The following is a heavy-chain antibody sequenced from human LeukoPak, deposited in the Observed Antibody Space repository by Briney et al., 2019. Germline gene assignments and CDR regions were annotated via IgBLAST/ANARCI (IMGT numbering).Heavy chain of an antibody. J-gene: IGHJ4*02. CDR1: GFTFSSYA. CDR3: AKGSSYRGGYLDY. Sequence: TGGSLRLSCAASGFTFSSYAMSWVRQAPGKGLEWVSAISGNGGSTYYADSVKGRFTISRDNSKNTLYLQMNSLRAEDTAVYYCAKGSSYRGGYLDYWGQGTLVTVSS. D-gene: IGHD3-10*01. CDR2: ISGNGGST. V-gene: IGHV3-23*01.